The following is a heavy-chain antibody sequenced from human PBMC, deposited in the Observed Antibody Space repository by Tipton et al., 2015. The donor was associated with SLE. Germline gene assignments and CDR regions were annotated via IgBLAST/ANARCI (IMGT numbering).Heavy chain of an antibody. CDR3: ARDRGCNGDCFDY. Sequence: TLSLTCTVSGGSISSGGYCWTWIRQFPGKGLGWIGFISYSGTTYYHPSLETRLTISMDTSKTHFSLSLRSVTAADTAVYYCARDRGCNGDCFDYWGQGSLVTVSS. D-gene: IGHD2-21*01. CDR1: GGSISSGGYC. J-gene: IGHJ4*02. V-gene: IGHV4-31*03. CDR2: ISYSGTT.